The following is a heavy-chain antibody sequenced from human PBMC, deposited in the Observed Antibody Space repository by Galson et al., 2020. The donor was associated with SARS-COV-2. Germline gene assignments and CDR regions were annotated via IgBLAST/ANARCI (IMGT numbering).Heavy chain of an antibody. CDR2: IWYDGSNK. CDR3: ARGSYDSSGYLAYYFDY. V-gene: IGHV3-33*01. D-gene: IGHD3-22*01. Sequence: GESLKISCAASGFTFSSYGMHWVRQAPGKGLEWVAVIWYDGSNKYYADSVKGRFTISRDNSKNTLYLQMNSLRAEETAVYYCARGSYDSSGYLAYYFDYWGQGTLVTVSS. J-gene: IGHJ4*02. CDR1: GFTFSSYG.